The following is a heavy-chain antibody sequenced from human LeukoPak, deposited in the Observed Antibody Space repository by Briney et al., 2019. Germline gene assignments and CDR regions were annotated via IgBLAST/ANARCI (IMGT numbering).Heavy chain of an antibody. CDR1: GFTVSSNY. CDR3: ARYCGGDCYGFDY. V-gene: IGHV3-53*01. J-gene: IGHJ4*02. CDR2: IYSGGST. Sequence: GGSLRLSCAASGFTVSSNYMSWVRQAPGKGLEWVSVIYSGGSTYYADSVKGRFTVSRDNSKSTLYLQMNSLRAEDTAVYYCARYCGGDCYGFDYWGQGTLVTVSS. D-gene: IGHD2-21*02.